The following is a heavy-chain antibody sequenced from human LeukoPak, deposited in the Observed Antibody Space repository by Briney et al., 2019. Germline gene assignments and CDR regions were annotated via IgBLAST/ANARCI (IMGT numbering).Heavy chain of an antibody. V-gene: IGHV4-34*01. D-gene: IGHD3-9*01. Sequence: PSETLSLTCTVSSGSFRTYYWTWIRQPPGKGLEWIGEISHSGRANYNPSLKSRVTMSVDTSKNQFSLKLNSVTAADTAVYYCARDYDVLTAYPPTQLFDPWGQGTLVTVSS. J-gene: IGHJ5*02. CDR3: ARDYDVLTAYPPTQLFDP. CDR2: ISHSGRA. CDR1: SGSFRTYY.